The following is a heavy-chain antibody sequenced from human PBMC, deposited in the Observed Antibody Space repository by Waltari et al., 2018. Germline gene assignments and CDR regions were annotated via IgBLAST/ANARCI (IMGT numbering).Heavy chain of an antibody. V-gene: IGHV4-34*01. CDR2: INHSGST. J-gene: IGHJ5*02. D-gene: IGHD6-13*01. CDR3: ARGCIAAAGRARWFDP. CDR1: GGSFSGYY. Sequence: QVQLQQWGAGLLKPSETLSLTCAVYGGSFSGYYWSWIRQPPGKGLEWIGEINHSGSTNYNPSLKSRVTISVDTSKNQFSLKLSSVTAADMAVYYCARGCIAAAGRARWFDPWGQGTLVTVSS.